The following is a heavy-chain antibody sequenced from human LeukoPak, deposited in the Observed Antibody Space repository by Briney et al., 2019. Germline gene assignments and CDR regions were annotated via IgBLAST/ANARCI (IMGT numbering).Heavy chain of an antibody. CDR3: ARGGPSGSYYQAAFDI. J-gene: IGHJ3*02. V-gene: IGHV3-7*01. D-gene: IGHD1-26*01. Sequence: GGSLRLSCAASGFTFSSYWVSWVRQAPGKGLEWVANIKQDGSEKYYVDSVKGRFTISRDNAKNSLYLQMNSLRAEDTAVYYCARGGPSGSYYQAAFDIWGQGTMVTVSS. CDR1: GFTFSSYW. CDR2: IKQDGSEK.